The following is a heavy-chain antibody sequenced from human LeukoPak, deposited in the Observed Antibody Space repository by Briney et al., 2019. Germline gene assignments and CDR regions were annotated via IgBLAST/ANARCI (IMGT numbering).Heavy chain of an antibody. Sequence: GGSLRLSCAASGFTVSSNYMSWVRQAPGKGLEWVSVIYSGGSTYYADSVKGRFTISRDNSKNTLYLQMNSLRAEDTAAYYCARVLLEYGDYCYFDYWGQGTLVTVSS. CDR1: GFTVSSNY. CDR3: ARVLLEYGDYCYFDY. J-gene: IGHJ4*02. CDR2: IYSGGST. V-gene: IGHV3-66*01. D-gene: IGHD4-17*01.